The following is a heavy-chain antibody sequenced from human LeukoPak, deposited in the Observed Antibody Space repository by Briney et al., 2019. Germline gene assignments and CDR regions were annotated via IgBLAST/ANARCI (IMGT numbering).Heavy chain of an antibody. J-gene: IGHJ5*02. CDR2: ISSSGSTI. CDR3: ARDGIDSSDTAMGEEGYWFDP. V-gene: IGHV3-48*03. CDR1: GFTFSSYE. D-gene: IGHD5-18*01. Sequence: GGSLRLSCAASGFTFSSYEMNWVRQAPGEGLEWVSYISSSGSTIYYADSVKGRFTISRDNAKNSLYLQMNSLRAEDTAVYYCARDGIDSSDTAMGEEGYWFDPWGQGTLVTVSS.